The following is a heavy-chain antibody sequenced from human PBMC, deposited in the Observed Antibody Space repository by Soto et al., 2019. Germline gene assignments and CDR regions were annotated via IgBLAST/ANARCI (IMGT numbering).Heavy chain of an antibody. CDR3: ARDHSGSYLPFFDY. Sequence: GESLKISCRGFGYRFTSYWIGWVRQMPGKGLEWMGIIYPGDSETRYSPSFQGQVIMSADKSISTAYLQWSNLKASDTAMYYCARDHSGSYLPFFDYWGQGTLVTVSS. D-gene: IGHD1-26*01. CDR2: IYPGDSET. J-gene: IGHJ4*02. V-gene: IGHV5-51*01. CDR1: GYRFTSYW.